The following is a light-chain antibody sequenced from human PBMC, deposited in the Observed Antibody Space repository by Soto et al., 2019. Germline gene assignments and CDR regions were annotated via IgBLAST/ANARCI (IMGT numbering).Light chain of an antibody. J-gene: IGLJ2*01. CDR1: SSNIGAGYD. Sequence: QSVLTQPPSVSGAPGQRVTISCTGSSSNIGAGYDVHWYQQLPGTAPKLLIYGNSNRPSGVPDRCSGSKSGTSASLAITGLQAEAEAYYYCQSYDSSLSGLGVFGGGTKLTVL. V-gene: IGLV1-40*01. CDR2: GNS. CDR3: QSYDSSLSGLGV.